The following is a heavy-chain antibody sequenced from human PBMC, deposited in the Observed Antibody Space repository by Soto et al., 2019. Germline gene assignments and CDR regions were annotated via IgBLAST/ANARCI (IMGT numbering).Heavy chain of an antibody. V-gene: IGHV6-1*01. CDR1: GDSVSSNSAA. J-gene: IGHJ5*02. Sequence: TLSLTCAISGDSVSSNSAAWNWIRQSPSRGLEWLGRTYYRSKWYNDYAVSVKSRITINPDTSKNQFSLQLNSVTPEDTAVYYCARVTTDIVVVPAAIHNWFDPWGQGTLVTVSS. CDR3: ARVTTDIVVVPAAIHNWFDP. CDR2: TYYRSKWYN. D-gene: IGHD2-2*01.